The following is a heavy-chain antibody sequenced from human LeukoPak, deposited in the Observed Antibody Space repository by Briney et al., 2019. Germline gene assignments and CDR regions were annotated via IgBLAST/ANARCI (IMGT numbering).Heavy chain of an antibody. CDR1: GGSFSGYY. CDR2: INHSGST. J-gene: IGHJ4*02. V-gene: IGHV4-34*01. CDR3: ARVLWSDCSSTICSLGFDY. Sequence: SETLSLTCAVYGGSFSGYYWSWIRQPPGKGLEWIGEINHSGSTNNNPSLKIRVTISVDTSKNQFSLKLSSVTAADTAVYYCARVLWSDCSSTICSLGFDYWGQGTLVTVSS. D-gene: IGHD2-2*01.